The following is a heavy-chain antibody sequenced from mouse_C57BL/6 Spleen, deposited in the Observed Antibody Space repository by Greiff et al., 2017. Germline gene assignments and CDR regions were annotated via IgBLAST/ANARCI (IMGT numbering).Heavy chain of an antibody. CDR3: ARAYSIGYYAMDY. V-gene: IGHV1-39*01. CDR1: GYSFTDYN. Sequence: VQLQQSGPELVKPGASVKISCKASGYSFTDYNMNWVKQSNGKSLEWIGVINPNYGTASYNQKFKGKATLTLDQSSSTAYMQLNSLTSEDSAVYYCARAYSIGYYAMDYWGQGTSVTVSS. D-gene: IGHD2-10*01. J-gene: IGHJ4*01. CDR2: INPNYGTA.